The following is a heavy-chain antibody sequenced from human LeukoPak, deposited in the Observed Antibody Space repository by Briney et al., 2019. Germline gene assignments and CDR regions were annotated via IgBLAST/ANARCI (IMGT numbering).Heavy chain of an antibody. D-gene: IGHD1-26*01. J-gene: IGHJ4*02. CDR3: ARGPIVGATNGLDY. CDR2: INHSGST. Sequence: SETLSLTCAVYGGSFSGYYWSWIRQPPGKGLEWIGEINHSGSTNYNPSLKSRVTISVDTSKNQFFLKLSSVTAADTAVYYCARGPIVGATNGLDYWGQGTLVTVSS. CDR1: GGSFSGYY. V-gene: IGHV4-34*01.